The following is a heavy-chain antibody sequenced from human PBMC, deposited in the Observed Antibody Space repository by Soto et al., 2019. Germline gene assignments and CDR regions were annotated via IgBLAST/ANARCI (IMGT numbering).Heavy chain of an antibody. CDR3: ATPPILCSSTSCYNPWYFDL. Sequence: ASLKVSGKVSGYTLTELSMHWVRQAPGKGLEWMGGFDPEDGETIYAQKFQGRVTMTEDTSTDTAYMELSSLRSEDTAVYYCATPPILCSSTSCYNPWYFDLWGRGTLVTVSS. CDR2: FDPEDGET. D-gene: IGHD2-2*02. J-gene: IGHJ2*01. V-gene: IGHV1-24*01. CDR1: GYTLTELS.